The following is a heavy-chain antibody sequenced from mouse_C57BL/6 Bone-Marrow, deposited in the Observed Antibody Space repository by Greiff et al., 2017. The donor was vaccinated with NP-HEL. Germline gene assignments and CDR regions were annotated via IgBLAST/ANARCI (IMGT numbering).Heavy chain of an antibody. Sequence: EVQLVESGGDLVKPGGSLKLSCAASGFTFSSYGMSWVRQTPDKRLEWVATISSGGRYTYYPDRVKGRFTISRDTAQNTLYLQMSSLKSEDTGMYYCERDGKGYAMDYWGQGTSVTGSS. CDR2: ISSGGRYT. V-gene: IGHV5-6*01. D-gene: IGHD2-3*01. CDR1: GFTFSSYG. J-gene: IGHJ4*01. CDR3: ERDGKGYAMDY.